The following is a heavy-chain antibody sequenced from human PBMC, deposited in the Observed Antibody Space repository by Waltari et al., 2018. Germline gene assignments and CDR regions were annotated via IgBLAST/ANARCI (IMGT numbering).Heavy chain of an antibody. CDR3: AIRRFPLITIFGVVRDPYNWFDP. D-gene: IGHD3-3*01. V-gene: IGHV4-34*01. CDR2: INHSGST. CDR1: GGSFSGYY. Sequence: QVQLQQWGAGLLKPSETLSLTCAVYGGSFSGYYWSWIRQPPGKGLEWIGEINHSGSTNYNPSLKSRVTISVDTSKNQFSLKLSSVTAADTAVYYCAIRRFPLITIFGVVRDPYNWFDPWGQGTLVTVSS. J-gene: IGHJ5*02.